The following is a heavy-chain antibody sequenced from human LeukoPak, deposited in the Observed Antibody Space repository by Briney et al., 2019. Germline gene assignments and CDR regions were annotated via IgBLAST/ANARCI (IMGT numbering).Heavy chain of an antibody. Sequence: ASVKVSCKTSGYTFTGYYMHWVRQASGQGLEWMGYMNPNSGKTVYAQKFQGRVTITSDTSIGTAYMELSSLRSEDTAVYYCAREGFDYWGQGTLVTVSS. CDR1: GYTFTGYY. V-gene: IGHV1-8*03. CDR3: AREGFDY. CDR2: MNPNSGKT. J-gene: IGHJ4*02.